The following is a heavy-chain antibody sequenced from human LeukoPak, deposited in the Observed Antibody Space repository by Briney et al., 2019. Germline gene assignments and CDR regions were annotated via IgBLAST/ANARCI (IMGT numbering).Heavy chain of an antibody. CDR1: GGSISSGDYY. Sequence: SETLSLTCTVSGGSISSGDYYWSWIRQPQGKGLEWIGYIYYSGSTYYNPSLKSRVTISEDTSKNQFSLKLSSVTAADTAVYYCASTPQDSSSWYYYFDYWGQGTLVTASS. CDR3: ASTPQDSSSWYYYFDY. CDR2: IYYSGST. V-gene: IGHV4-30-4*01. J-gene: IGHJ4*02. D-gene: IGHD6-13*01.